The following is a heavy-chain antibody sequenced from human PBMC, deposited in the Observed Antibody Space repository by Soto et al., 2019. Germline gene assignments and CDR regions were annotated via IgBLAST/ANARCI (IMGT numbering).Heavy chain of an antibody. V-gene: IGHV4-4*02. CDR1: GGSISSSNW. CDR2: IYHSGST. CDR3: SRKGRHGGWNFAQ. J-gene: IGHJ4*02. Sequence: QVQLQESGPGLVKPSGTLSLTCAVSGGSISSSNWWSWVRQPPGKGLEGIGEIYHSGSTNYNPSLKSRISKVRNQSENLFAPEVSRLAARDTGLYFRSRKGRHGGWNFAQLGQGTLVTVSS. D-gene: IGHD3-10*01.